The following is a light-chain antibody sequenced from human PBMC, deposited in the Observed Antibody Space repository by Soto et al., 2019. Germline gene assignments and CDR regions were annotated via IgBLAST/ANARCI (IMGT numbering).Light chain of an antibody. J-gene: IGLJ2*01. CDR1: SSDVGGHNF. V-gene: IGLV2-8*01. CDR2: EVT. Sequence: QSALTQPPSASGSPGQSVTISCTGTSSDVGGHNFVSWYQQHPGKAPKFLIYEVTKRPSGVPDRVSGSKSGITASLTVSGLQADDEAYYNCSAYAGNNNPVIFGGGTKLTVL. CDR3: SAYAGNNNPVI.